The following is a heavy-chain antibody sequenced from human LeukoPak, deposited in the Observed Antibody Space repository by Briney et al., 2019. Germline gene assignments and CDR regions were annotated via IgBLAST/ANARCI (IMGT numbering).Heavy chain of an antibody. J-gene: IGHJ4*02. CDR1: GFTFSDYW. CDR3: ARDIYSIAE. D-gene: IGHD1-26*01. V-gene: IGHV3-74*01. CDR2: IHSDGGTT. Sequence: GGSLRLSCAASGFTFSDYWIHWVRQAPGKGLVWVSLIHSDGGTTNYADSVKGRFTMSRDNAKNMVYLQMNSLRVENTAVYYCARDIYSIAEWGQGTLVTVSS.